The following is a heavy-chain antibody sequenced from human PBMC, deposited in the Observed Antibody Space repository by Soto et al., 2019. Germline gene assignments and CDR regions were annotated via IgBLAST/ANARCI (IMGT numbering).Heavy chain of an antibody. J-gene: IGHJ2*01. CDR1: GGSFSSYY. Sequence: QVQLQQWGAGLLRPSETLSLTCAVYGGSFSSYYWTWIRQPPGKGLEWIGEIDHSGSTNYNPSLKSRVPMSVDTSKNQFSLKLSSVTAADTAVYSCARGTREGWYFDLWGRGTLVTVSS. CDR2: IDHSGST. CDR3: ARGTREGWYFDL. V-gene: IGHV4-34*01.